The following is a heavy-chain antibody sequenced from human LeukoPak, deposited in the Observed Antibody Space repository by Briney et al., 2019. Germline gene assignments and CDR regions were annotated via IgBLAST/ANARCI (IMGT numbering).Heavy chain of an antibody. V-gene: IGHV3-15*01. Sequence: GGSLRLSCAASGFTFSNAWMSWVRQAPGKGLEWVGRIKSKTDGGTTDYAAPAKGRFTISRDDSKNTLYLQMNSLKTEDTAVYYCWYYYGSGSSVNFDYWGQGTLVTVSS. CDR1: GFTFSNAW. CDR2: IKSKTDGGTT. D-gene: IGHD3-10*01. J-gene: IGHJ4*02. CDR3: WYYYGSGSSVNFDY.